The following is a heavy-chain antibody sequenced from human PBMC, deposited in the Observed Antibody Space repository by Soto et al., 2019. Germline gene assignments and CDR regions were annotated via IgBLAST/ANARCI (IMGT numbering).Heavy chain of an antibody. CDR1: GYTFTNYA. CDR2: INGGNGNT. J-gene: IGHJ4*02. CDR3: ARAYWGGDCPPGGY. D-gene: IGHD2-21*02. Sequence: ASVKVSCKASGYTFTNYAIHWVRQAPGQRLEWMGWINGGNGNTKYSQRFQGRVTITRDASASTVYMELSSLRSEDTAVFYCARAYWGGDCPPGGYWGQGALVTVSS. V-gene: IGHV1-3*01.